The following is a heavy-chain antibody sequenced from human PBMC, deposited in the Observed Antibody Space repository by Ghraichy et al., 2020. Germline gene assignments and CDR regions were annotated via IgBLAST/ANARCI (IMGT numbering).Heavy chain of an antibody. V-gene: IGHV4-61*01. Sequence: SQTLSLTCTVSGGSVTTGTYYWSWIRQPPGKGLEWIGYIYHSGTTNYNSSLTSRGTISIDTSKNQFSLRLTSVTAADTAVYYCARTNPGLTTALAYYYGMDIWGQGTTVTVSS. D-gene: IGHD4-11*01. CDR2: IYHSGTT. CDR1: GGSVTTGTYY. CDR3: ARTNPGLTTALAYYYGMDI. J-gene: IGHJ6*02.